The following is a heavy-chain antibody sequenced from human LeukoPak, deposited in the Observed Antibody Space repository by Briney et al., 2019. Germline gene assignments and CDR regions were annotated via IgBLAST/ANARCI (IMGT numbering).Heavy chain of an antibody. CDR2: ISYDGSNK. CDR1: GFTFSSYA. V-gene: IGHV3-30*04. D-gene: IGHD4-17*01. J-gene: IGHJ4*02. CDR3: ARDRNFGDYAGDFDY. Sequence: GGSLRLSCAASGFTFSSYAIHWVRQAPGKGLEWVAVISYDGSNKYYVDSVKGRFTISRDNSKNTLYLRMNSLRAEDTALYYCARDRNFGDYAGDFDYWGQGTLVTVSS.